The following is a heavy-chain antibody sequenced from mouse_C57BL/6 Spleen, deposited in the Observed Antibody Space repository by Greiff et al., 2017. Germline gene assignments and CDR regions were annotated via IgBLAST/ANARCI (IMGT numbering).Heavy chain of an antibody. CDR1: GYTFTDYE. D-gene: IGHD1-1*01. CDR3: TRWEYYYGSSYGFAY. J-gene: IGHJ3*01. Sequence: VKLMESGAELVRPGASVTLSCKASGYTFTDYEMHWVKQTPVHGLEWIGAIDPETGSTAYNQKFKGKAILTADKSSSTAYMELRSLTSEDSAVYYCTRWEYYYGSSYGFAYWGQGTLVTVSA. CDR2: IDPETGST. V-gene: IGHV1-15*01.